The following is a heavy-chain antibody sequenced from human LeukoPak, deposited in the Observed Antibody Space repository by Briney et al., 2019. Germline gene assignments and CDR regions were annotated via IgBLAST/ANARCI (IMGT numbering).Heavy chain of an antibody. CDR1: GYTFNHHG. V-gene: IGHV1-18*01. D-gene: IGHD6-19*01. Sequence: ASVKVSCKASGYTFNHHGISWVRQAPGQGLEWMGWISCYNGDTTYAQKFQGRVTMSKDTGTSTAYMELTGLRSDDTAVYYCARDPTNPSGLYAYFYSWGQGTLVTVSS. J-gene: IGHJ4*02. CDR3: ARDPTNPSGLYAYFYS. CDR2: ISCYNGDT.